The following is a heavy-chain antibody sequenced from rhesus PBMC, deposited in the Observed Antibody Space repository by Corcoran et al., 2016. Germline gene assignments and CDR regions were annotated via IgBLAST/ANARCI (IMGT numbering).Heavy chain of an antibody. CDR3: ASIAAAAH. J-gene: IGHJ4*01. D-gene: IGHD6-31*01. V-gene: IGHV4-122*02. Sequence: QLQLQESGPGLVKPSETLSLTCAVSGYSISSGYGWSWIRQPPGKGLEWIGYISYSGSPSYNPSLKSRVTISRDTSKNQFSLKLSSVTAADTAVYYCASIAAAAHWGQGVLVTVSS. CDR2: ISYSGSP. CDR1: GYSISSGYG.